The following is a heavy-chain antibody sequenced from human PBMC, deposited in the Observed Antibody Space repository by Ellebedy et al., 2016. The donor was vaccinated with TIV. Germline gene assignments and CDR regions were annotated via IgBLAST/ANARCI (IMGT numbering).Heavy chain of an antibody. CDR3: VKDYGDYWPYYFDY. V-gene: IGHV3-64D*06. D-gene: IGHD4-17*01. CDR2: ISSNGGST. Sequence: GESLKISCSASGFTFSSYAMHWVRQAPGKGLEYVSAISSNGGSTYYADSVKGRFTISRDNSKNTLYLQMSSLRAEDTAVYYCVKDYGDYWPYYFDYWGQGTLVTVSS. CDR1: GFTFSSYA. J-gene: IGHJ4*02.